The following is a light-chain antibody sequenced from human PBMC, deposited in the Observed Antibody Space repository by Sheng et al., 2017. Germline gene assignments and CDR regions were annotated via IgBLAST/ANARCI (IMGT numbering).Light chain of an antibody. CDR3: QSYDISLNSGV. J-gene: IGLJ3*02. CDR1: SSNIGAGYD. CDR2: DNN. Sequence: QSVLTQPPSVSGAPGQRVTISCTGSSSNIGAGYDVHWYQQLPGTAPKLVIYDNNNRPSGVPGRFSGSASGTSAPLAITGLQAEDEADYFCQSYDISLNSGVFGGGTKLTVL. V-gene: IGLV1-40*01.